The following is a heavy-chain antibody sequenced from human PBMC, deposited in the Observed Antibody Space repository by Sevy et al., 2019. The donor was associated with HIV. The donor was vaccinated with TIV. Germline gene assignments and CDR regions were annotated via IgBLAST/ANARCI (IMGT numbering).Heavy chain of an antibody. Sequence: ASVKVSCKASGYTFTSYGISWVRQAPGQGLEWMGWISAYNGNTNYAQKLQGRVTMTTDTSTSTAYMGLRSLRSDDTAGYYCARGSPYSSGQTYYYYGMDVWGQGTTVTVSS. CDR2: ISAYNGNT. J-gene: IGHJ6*02. CDR1: GYTFTSYG. V-gene: IGHV1-18*01. CDR3: ARGSPYSSGQTYYYYGMDV. D-gene: IGHD6-19*01.